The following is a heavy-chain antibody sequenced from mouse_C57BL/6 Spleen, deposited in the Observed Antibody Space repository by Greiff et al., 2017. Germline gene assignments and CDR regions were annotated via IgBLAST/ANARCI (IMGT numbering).Heavy chain of an antibody. CDR1: GYTFTSYW. Sequence: LQLQQPGAELAKPGASVKLSCKASGYTFTSYWMHWVKQRPGQGLEWIGYINPTSGYTKSIQKFKDKATVTADKSSSTAYMQLNSLTYEDSAVDYCAPLSDGYDVYAMDYWGQGTSVTVSS. V-gene: IGHV1-7*01. J-gene: IGHJ4*01. D-gene: IGHD2-2*01. CDR2: INPTSGYT. CDR3: APLSDGYDVYAMDY.